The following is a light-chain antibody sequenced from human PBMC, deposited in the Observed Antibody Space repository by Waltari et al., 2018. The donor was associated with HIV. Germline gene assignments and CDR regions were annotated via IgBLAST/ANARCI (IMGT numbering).Light chain of an antibody. CDR3: SSYAGINPVV. V-gene: IGLV2-8*01. J-gene: IGLJ2*01. Sequence: QSALTQPPSASGSPGQSVTISCTGTSSDVGRYDHVSWYQQHPGQAPKLLIFEVNTRPSWVPDRFSGSKSGNTASLTVSGLQAEDEAEYSCSSYAGINPVVFGGGTKLTVL. CDR2: EVN. CDR1: SSDVGRYDH.